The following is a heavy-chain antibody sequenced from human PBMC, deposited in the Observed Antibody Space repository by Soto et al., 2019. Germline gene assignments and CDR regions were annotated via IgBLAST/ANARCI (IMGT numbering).Heavy chain of an antibody. CDR2: ISSSTGYT. Sequence: EVQLVESGGGLVKPGGSLRLSCAASGFTFSSCTMNWVRQAPGKGLEWVSSISSSTGYTYYADSAKGRFTISRDNAKNSLSLQMTTLRAADTAVYYCARDFTAAYSFDYWGQGTLVTVSS. V-gene: IGHV3-21*01. CDR3: ARDFTAAYSFDY. J-gene: IGHJ4*02. CDR1: GFTFSSCT. D-gene: IGHD2-2*01.